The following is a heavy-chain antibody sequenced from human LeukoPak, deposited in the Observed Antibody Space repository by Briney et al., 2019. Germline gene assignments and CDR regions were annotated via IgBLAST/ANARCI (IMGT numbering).Heavy chain of an antibody. CDR2: ISGSGGST. CDR1: GFTSSSYA. Sequence: GGSLRLSCAASGFTSSSYAMSWVRQAPGKGLEWVSAISGSGGSTYYADSVKGRFTISRDNSKNTLYLQMNSLRAEDTAVYYCAKDDYDSSGSYYFDYWGQGTLVTVSS. CDR3: AKDDYDSSGSYYFDY. D-gene: IGHD3-22*01. V-gene: IGHV3-23*01. J-gene: IGHJ4*02.